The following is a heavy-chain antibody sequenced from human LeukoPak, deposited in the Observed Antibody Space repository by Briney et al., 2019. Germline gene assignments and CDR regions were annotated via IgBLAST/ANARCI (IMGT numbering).Heavy chain of an antibody. CDR3: ARVSGSAFDI. CDR2: ISSSSSYI. J-gene: IGHJ3*02. V-gene: IGHV3-21*01. D-gene: IGHD3-10*01. Sequence: GGSLRLSCAASGFTFSSYSMNWVRQAPGKGLEWVSSISSSSSYIYYADSVKGRFTISRDNARNSLYLQMNSLRAEDTAVYYCARVSGSAFDIWGQGTMVTVSS. CDR1: GFTFSSYS.